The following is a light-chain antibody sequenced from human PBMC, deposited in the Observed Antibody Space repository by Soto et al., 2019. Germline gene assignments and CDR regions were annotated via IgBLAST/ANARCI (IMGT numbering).Light chain of an antibody. J-gene: IGLJ1*01. V-gene: IGLV2-14*01. Sequence: QSALTQPASVSGSPGQSITISCTGTSSDVGACNYVCWYQQHPGKAPKLMIYEVSNRPSGVSNRFSGSKSGNTASLTISGLQTEDEADYYCSSYTSSSTLYVFGTGTKVTVL. CDR3: SSYTSSSTLYV. CDR1: SSDVGACNY. CDR2: EVS.